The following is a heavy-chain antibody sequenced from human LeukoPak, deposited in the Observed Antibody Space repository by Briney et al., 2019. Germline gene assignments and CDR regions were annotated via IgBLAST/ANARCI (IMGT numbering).Heavy chain of an antibody. D-gene: IGHD3-9*01. CDR3: ATSPPFDILTGYSLDY. CDR2: INPNSGGT. Sequence: ASVKVSCKASGGTFSSYAISWVRQAPGQGLELMGWINPNSGGTNYAQNFQGRVTMTRDTSISTAYMELSRLRSDDTAVYYCATSPPFDILTGYSLDYWGQGTLVTVSS. CDR1: GGTFSSYA. J-gene: IGHJ4*02. V-gene: IGHV1-2*02.